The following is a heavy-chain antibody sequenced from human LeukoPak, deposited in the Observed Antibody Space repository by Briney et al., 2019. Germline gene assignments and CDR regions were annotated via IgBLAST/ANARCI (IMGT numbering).Heavy chain of an antibody. CDR2: ISSSGSTI. CDR3: ARDFDGDYSFYYYGMDV. D-gene: IGHD4-17*01. CDR1: GFTFSSYE. V-gene: IGHV3-48*03. J-gene: IGHJ6*04. Sequence: GGSPRLSCAASGFTFSSYEVNWVRQAPGKGLEWVSYISSSGSTIYYADSVKGRFTISRDNAKNSLYLQMNSLRAEDTAVYYCARDFDGDYSFYYYGMDVWGKGTTVTVSS.